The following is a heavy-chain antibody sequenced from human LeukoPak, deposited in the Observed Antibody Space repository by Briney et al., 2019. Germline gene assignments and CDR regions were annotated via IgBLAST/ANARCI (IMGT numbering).Heavy chain of an antibody. D-gene: IGHD3-22*01. CDR1: GYSFTGYY. V-gene: IGHV1-69*06. CDR2: IIPIFGTA. Sequence: SVKVSCKASGYSFTGYYMHWVRQAPGQGLEWMGGIIPIFGTANYAQKFQGRVTITADKSTSTAYMELSSLRSEDTAVYYCAGDSSGSGGWFDPWGQGTLVTVSS. J-gene: IGHJ5*02. CDR3: AGDSSGSGGWFDP.